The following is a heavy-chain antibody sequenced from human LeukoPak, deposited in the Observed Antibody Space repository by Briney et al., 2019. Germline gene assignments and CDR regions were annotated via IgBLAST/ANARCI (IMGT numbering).Heavy chain of an antibody. D-gene: IGHD3-22*01. Sequence: GGSLRLSCAASGFTFSSYAMSWVRQAPGKGLEWVSAINGSGGSTYYADSVKGRFTISRDNSKNTLYLQMNSLRAEDTAVYYCAKDESFSSGATSDYWGQGTLVTVSS. J-gene: IGHJ4*02. CDR1: GFTFSSYA. V-gene: IGHV3-23*01. CDR3: AKDESFSSGATSDY. CDR2: INGSGGST.